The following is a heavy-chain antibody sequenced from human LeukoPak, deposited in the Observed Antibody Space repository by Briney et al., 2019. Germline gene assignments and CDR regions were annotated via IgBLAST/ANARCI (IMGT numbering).Heavy chain of an antibody. V-gene: IGHV4-34*01. Sequence: SETLSLTCGVFGGSFSGYYWTWLRQPPGKGLEWIGQINHRGSSHYNPSFRSRVTISVDTSKTQSYLKLTSVTAADTAVYYCARDKFCSDTGSCNIGLFDFWGQGALVTVSS. CDR3: ARDKFCSDTGSCNIGLFDF. CDR1: GGSFSGYY. CDR2: INHRGSS. D-gene: IGHD2-15*01. J-gene: IGHJ4*02.